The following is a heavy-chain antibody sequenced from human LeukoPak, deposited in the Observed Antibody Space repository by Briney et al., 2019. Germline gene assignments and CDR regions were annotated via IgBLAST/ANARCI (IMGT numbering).Heavy chain of an antibody. J-gene: IGHJ4*02. D-gene: IGHD6-13*01. CDR1: GGSISSYY. CDR2: IYYSGST. V-gene: IGHV4-59*01. Sequence: SETLSLTCTVSGGSISSYYWSWIRQPPGKGLEWIGYIYYSGSTNCNPSLKSRVTISVDTSKNQFSLKLSSVTAADTAVYYCARARYRYRSWPLFDYWGQGTLVTVSS. CDR3: ARARYRYRSWPLFDY.